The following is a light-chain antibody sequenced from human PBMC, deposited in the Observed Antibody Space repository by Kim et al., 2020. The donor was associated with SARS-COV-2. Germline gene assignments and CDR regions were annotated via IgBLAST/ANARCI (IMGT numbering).Light chain of an antibody. CDR2: GAS. V-gene: IGKV3-15*01. CDR1: QSVSSN. CDR3: QHYNNQPLT. Sequence: EIVMTQSPATLSVSPGERATLSCRASQSVSSNLAWYQQKRGQAPRLLIYGASNRATGIPARFSGSGSGTEFTLTISSLQSEDFAVYYCQHYNNQPLTFGGGTKVDIK. J-gene: IGKJ4*01.